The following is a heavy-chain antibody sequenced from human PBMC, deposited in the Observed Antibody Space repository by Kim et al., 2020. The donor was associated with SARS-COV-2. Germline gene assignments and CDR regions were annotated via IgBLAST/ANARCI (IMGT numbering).Heavy chain of an antibody. CDR3: AKGGGITMIVVVIPNPIPIDY. CDR2: ISGSGGST. Sequence: GGSLRLSCAASGFTFSSYAMSWVRQAPGKGLEWVAAISGSGGSTYYADSVKGRFTISRDNSKNTLYLQMNSLRAEDTAVYYCAKGGGITMIVVVIPNPIPIDYWGEGTLGTVSS. CDR1: GFTFSSYA. D-gene: IGHD3-22*01. J-gene: IGHJ4*02. V-gene: IGHV3-23*01.